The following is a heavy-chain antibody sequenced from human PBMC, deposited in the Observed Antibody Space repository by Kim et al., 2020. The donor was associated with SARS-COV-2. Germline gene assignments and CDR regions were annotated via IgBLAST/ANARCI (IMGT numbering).Heavy chain of an antibody. CDR1: GFTFSSYG. D-gene: IGHD3-22*01. V-gene: IGHV3-7*01. CDR3: AREMGNDSGSDYYHMHLFDH. J-gene: IGHJ4*02. Sequence: GGSLRLSCAASGFTFSSYGMNWVRQAPGKGLEWVASITQDGSKKYYVDSVKGRFTISRDNSQNSLFLQMSSLRAEDTAVYYCAREMGNDSGSDYYHMHLFDHWGQGTLVTVSS. CDR2: ITQDGSKK.